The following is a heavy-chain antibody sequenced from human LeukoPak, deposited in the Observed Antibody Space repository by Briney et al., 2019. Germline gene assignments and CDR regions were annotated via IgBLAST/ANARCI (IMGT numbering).Heavy chain of an antibody. CDR1: GYTFTSYG. J-gene: IGHJ4*02. D-gene: IGHD1-1*01. CDR2: ISAYNGIT. V-gene: IGHV1-18*01. Sequence: ASVKVSCKASGYTFTSYGISWVRQAPGQGLEWMGWISAYNGITKYAQKFQGRVTMTTDTSTSTAYMELMSLMSDDTAVYYCARELFSGNWNYWGQGSLVTVSS. CDR3: ARELFSGNWNY.